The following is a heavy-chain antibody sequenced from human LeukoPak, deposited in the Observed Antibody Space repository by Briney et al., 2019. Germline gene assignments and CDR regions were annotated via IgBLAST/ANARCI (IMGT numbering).Heavy chain of an antibody. V-gene: IGHV4-61*05. CDR3: ARGAIAAAKSRAFDI. CDR1: GGSISSSSYY. Sequence: SETLSLTCTVSGGSISSSSYYWGWIRQPPGKGLEWIGYIYYSGSTNYNPSLKSRVTISVDTSKNQFSLKLSSVTAADTAVYYCARGAIAAAKSRAFDIWGQGTMVTVSS. J-gene: IGHJ3*02. D-gene: IGHD6-13*01. CDR2: IYYSGST.